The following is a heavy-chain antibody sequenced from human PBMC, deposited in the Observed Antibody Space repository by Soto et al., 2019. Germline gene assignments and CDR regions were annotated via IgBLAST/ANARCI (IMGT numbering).Heavy chain of an antibody. D-gene: IGHD3-9*01. J-gene: IGHJ4*02. CDR1: GFTFSSYA. V-gene: IGHV3-23*01. Sequence: GGSLGLSCAASGFTFSSYAMSWVRQAPGKGLEWVSAISGSGGSTYYADSVKGRFTISRDNSKNTLYLQMNSLRAEDTAVYYCAKDHGVDILTGYFAYWGQATLVTVS. CDR2: ISGSGGST. CDR3: AKDHGVDILTGYFAY.